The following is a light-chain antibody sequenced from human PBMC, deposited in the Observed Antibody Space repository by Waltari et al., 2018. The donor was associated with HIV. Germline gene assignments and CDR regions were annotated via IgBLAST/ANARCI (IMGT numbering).Light chain of an antibody. J-gene: IGLJ2*01. V-gene: IGLV3-1*01. CDR3: RAWDSSTVV. CDR2: ADS. Sequence: SYELTQPPSVSVSPGQTASITCSGDKLGDKYACWYQQKPGQSPVLLIYADSRRRSGIPERFSGSNSGNTATLTIRGTQAMDEADYYGRAWDSSTVVFGGGTKLTVL. CDR1: KLGDKY.